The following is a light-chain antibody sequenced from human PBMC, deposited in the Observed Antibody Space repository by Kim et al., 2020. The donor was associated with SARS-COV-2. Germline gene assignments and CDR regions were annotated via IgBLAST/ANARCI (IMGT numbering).Light chain of an antibody. V-gene: IGKV1-39*01. CDR2: GAS. Sequence: DIQMTQSPLSLSASVGDTVTITCRASQTVGSHLNWFQQKPGKVPKLLIFGASNLQRGAPSRFSASGSGTDFTLTFSSLQPEDFVTYFCQQTYSIPTFGPGTKVDIK. CDR1: QTVGSH. J-gene: IGKJ1*01. CDR3: QQTYSIPT.